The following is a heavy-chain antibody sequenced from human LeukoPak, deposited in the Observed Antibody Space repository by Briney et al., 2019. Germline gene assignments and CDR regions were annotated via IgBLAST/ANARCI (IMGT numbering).Heavy chain of an antibody. CDR1: GFTFSSYS. Sequence: GGSLRLSCAASGFTFSSYSMNWVRQAPGKGLEWVSSISSSSSYIYHADSVKGRFTISRDNAKNSLYLQMSSLRAEDTAVYYCASEYYYDSSGYYYVSSYFDYWGQGTLVTVSS. CDR2: ISSSSSYI. J-gene: IGHJ4*02. CDR3: ASEYYYDSSGYYYVSSYFDY. D-gene: IGHD3-22*01. V-gene: IGHV3-21*01.